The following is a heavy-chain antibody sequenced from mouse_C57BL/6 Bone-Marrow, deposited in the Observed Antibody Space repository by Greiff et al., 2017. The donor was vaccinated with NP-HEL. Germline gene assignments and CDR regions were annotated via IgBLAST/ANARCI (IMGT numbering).Heavy chain of an antibody. CDR3: ASPTTVVEDYAMDY. D-gene: IGHD1-1*01. Sequence: EVQLQQSGPVLVKPGASVKMSCKASGYTFTDYYMNWVKQSHGKSLEWIGVINPYNGGTSYNQKFKGKATLTVDKSSSTAYMELNSLTSEDSAVYYCASPTTVVEDYAMDYWGQGTSVTVSS. CDR1: GYTFTDYY. V-gene: IGHV1-19*01. J-gene: IGHJ4*01. CDR2: INPYNGGT.